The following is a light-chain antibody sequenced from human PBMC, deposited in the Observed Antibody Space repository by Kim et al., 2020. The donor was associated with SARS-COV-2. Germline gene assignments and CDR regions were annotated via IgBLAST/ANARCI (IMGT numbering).Light chain of an antibody. Sequence: SVSPGERATHSCRASQRVTSNLAWYQQKPGQAPRLLIYGASSRATGIPVRFVGSGSGTEFTLTISSLQSEDIAVYYCQQYNNWPFFGPGTKVDIK. V-gene: IGKV3-15*01. J-gene: IGKJ3*01. CDR1: QRVTSN. CDR3: QQYNNWPF. CDR2: GAS.